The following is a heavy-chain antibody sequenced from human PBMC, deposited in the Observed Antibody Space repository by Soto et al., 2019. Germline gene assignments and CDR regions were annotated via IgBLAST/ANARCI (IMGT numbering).Heavy chain of an antibody. CDR1: GGSISSYY. Sequence: SETLSLTCTVSGGSISSYYWSWIRQPPGKGLEWIGYIYYSGSTNYNPSLKSRVTISVDTSKNQFSLKLSSVTAADTAVYYCARKGIRYGKQGDLYYYMDVWGKGTTVTVSS. V-gene: IGHV4-59*01. J-gene: IGHJ6*03. D-gene: IGHD4-17*01. CDR2: IYYSGST. CDR3: ARKGIRYGKQGDLYYYMDV.